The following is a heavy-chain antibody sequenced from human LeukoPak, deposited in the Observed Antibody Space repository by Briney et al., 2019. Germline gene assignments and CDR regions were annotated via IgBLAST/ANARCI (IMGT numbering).Heavy chain of an antibody. Sequence: GGSLRLSCTASGFTLGDYVMSGVRQAPGKGLEWVGFISSKAYGGTTKNAASVEGRFTISRDDSRSIAYLQMNSVKTEDTAVYYCTCGSSSSGWYDPYYFDYWGQGTLVTVSS. CDR3: TCGSSSSGWYDPYYFDY. CDR1: GFTLGDYV. J-gene: IGHJ4*02. D-gene: IGHD6-19*01. CDR2: ISSKAYGGTT. V-gene: IGHV3-49*04.